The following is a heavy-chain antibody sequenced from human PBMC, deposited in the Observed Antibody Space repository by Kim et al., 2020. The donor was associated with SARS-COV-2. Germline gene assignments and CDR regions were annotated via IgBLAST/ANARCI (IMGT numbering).Heavy chain of an antibody. Sequence: VKGRFTIPRAHAKNTLYLQMNSLRAEDTAVYYCAKFGIVVVPAAHPFDYWGQGTLVTVSS. D-gene: IGHD2-2*01. V-gene: IGHV3-23*01. CDR3: AKFGIVVVPAAHPFDY. J-gene: IGHJ4*02.